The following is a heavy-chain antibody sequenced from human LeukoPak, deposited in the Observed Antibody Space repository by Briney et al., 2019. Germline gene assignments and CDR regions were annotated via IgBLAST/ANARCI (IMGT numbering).Heavy chain of an antibody. CDR1: GFTFSSYG. Sequence: GRSLRLSCAASGFTFSSYGMHWVRQAPGKGLEWVAVISYDGSNKYYADSVKGRFTISRDNSKNTLYLQMNSLRAEDTAVYYCARDLGCDGDPFNWGQGTLVTVSS. CDR3: ARDLGCDGDPFN. CDR2: ISYDGSNK. D-gene: IGHD4-17*01. V-gene: IGHV3-30*03. J-gene: IGHJ4*02.